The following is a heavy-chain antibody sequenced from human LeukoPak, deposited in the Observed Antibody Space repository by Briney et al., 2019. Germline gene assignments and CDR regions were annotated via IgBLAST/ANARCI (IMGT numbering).Heavy chain of an antibody. Sequence: ASVKVSCKASGYTFTGYYMHWVRQAPGQGLEWVGWINPNSGATNYAQKFQGRVTMTRDTSISTAYMELSRLRSDDTAVYYCARPHTSSWYYLDFWGQGTLVTVSS. CDR2: INPNSGAT. V-gene: IGHV1-2*02. J-gene: IGHJ4*02. CDR3: ARPHTSSWYYLDF. D-gene: IGHD6-13*01. CDR1: GYTFTGYY.